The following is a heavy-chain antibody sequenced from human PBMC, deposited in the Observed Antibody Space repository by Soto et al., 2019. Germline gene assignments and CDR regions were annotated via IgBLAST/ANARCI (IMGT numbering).Heavy chain of an antibody. CDR2: FFHGGNT. Sequence: PSETLPVPCALSIYSIRSDYYGGWLRQPPGKGLEWIGNFFHGGNTYDNPSLKSRVTISVDTAKNQFSLKLSSVTAADTAVYYCARGQRPYGAVDIWGQGTMVTVSS. V-gene: IGHV4-38-2*01. D-gene: IGHD4-17*01. CDR3: ARGQRPYGAVDI. J-gene: IGHJ3*02. CDR1: IYSIRSDYY.